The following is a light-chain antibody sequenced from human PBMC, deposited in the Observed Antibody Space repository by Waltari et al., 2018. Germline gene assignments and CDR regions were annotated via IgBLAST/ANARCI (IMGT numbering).Light chain of an antibody. J-gene: IGKJ1*01. V-gene: IGKV3-15*01. Sequence: EIVMTQSPATLSVSPGERATLSCRASQSISSDLAWYQQKPGQAPRLLIYGASTRSTGMPYRFSGSGSGTEFTLTISSLQSEDFAVYYCQQYYRWWTFGLGTKVERK. CDR3: QQYYRWWT. CDR2: GAS. CDR1: QSISSD.